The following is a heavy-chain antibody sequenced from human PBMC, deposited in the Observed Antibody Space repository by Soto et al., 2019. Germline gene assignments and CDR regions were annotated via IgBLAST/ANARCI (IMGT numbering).Heavy chain of an antibody. CDR1: GDSISNGYYT. CDR2: IYNSVNT. V-gene: IGHV4-30-4*01. D-gene: IGHD3-10*01. Sequence: QVQLQESSQGLVEPSQTLSLTCTVSGDSISNGYYTWSWIRQPPGKDLEWIGHIYNSVNTYSNPSLKSRVTISADTSKNQFSLKLSSVTAADTAVYYCARGPSGEKVDYWGQGTLVTVSS. CDR3: ARGPSGEKVDY. J-gene: IGHJ4*02.